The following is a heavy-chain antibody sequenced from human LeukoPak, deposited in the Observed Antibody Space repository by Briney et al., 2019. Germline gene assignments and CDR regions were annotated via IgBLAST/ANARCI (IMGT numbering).Heavy chain of an antibody. CDR3: AKDRPLRYSSTHMSGWFDP. CDR2: ISYDGSNK. D-gene: IGHD6-13*01. Sequence: GGSLRLSCAASGFTFSSYGMHWVRQAPGKGLEWVAVISYDGSNKYYADSVKGRFTISRDNSKNTLYLQMNSLRAEDTAVYYCAKDRPLRYSSTHMSGWFDPWGQGTLVTVSS. V-gene: IGHV3-30*18. CDR1: GFTFSSYG. J-gene: IGHJ5*02.